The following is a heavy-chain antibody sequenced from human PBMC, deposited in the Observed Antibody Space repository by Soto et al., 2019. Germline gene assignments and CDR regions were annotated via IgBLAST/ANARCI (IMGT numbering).Heavy chain of an antibody. CDR2: IIPILGIA. Sequence: QVQLVQSGAEVKKPGSSVKVSCKASGGTFSSYTISWVRQAPGQGLEWMGRIIPILGIANYAQKFQGKVTITADKSTSTAYMELSRLRSEDTAVYYCARGKVLNDYGDTTIDYWGQGTPVTVSS. CDR3: ARGKVLNDYGDTTIDY. J-gene: IGHJ4*02. V-gene: IGHV1-69*02. D-gene: IGHD4-17*01. CDR1: GGTFSSYT.